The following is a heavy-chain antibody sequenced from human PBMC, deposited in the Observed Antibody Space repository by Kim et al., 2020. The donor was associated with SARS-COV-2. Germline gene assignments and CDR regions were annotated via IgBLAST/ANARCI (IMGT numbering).Heavy chain of an antibody. D-gene: IGHD3-3*01. CDR2: INAGNGNT. Sequence: ASVKVSCKASGYTFSSYAMHWVRQAPGQRLEWMGWINAGNGNTKYSQKFQGRVTITRDTSASTAYMELSSLRSEDTAVYYCARDLADYDFWSGYLSIQHIQEGMDVWGRGTSVTVSS. CDR1: GYTFSSYA. J-gene: IGHJ6*02. V-gene: IGHV1-3*01. CDR3: ARDLADYDFWSGYLSIQHIQEGMDV.